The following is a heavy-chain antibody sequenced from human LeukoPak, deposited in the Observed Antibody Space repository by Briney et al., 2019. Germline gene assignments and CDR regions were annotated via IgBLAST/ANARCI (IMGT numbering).Heavy chain of an antibody. V-gene: IGHV3-43D*04. CDR3: VKGIQLWSGAYDS. D-gene: IGHD5-18*01. CDR1: GFTFDDYG. J-gene: IGHJ4*02. CDR2: ISWDGWTQ. Sequence: GGSLRLSCAASGFTFDDYGMHWVRQLPGKGLEWVSLISWDGWTQFYADSVKGRFTSSRDNSKNLVYLEMDSLRPEDTALYYCVKGIQLWSGAYDSWGQGTLVTVSS.